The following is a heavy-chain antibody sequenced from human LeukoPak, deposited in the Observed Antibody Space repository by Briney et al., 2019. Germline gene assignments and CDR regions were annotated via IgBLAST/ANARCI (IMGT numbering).Heavy chain of an antibody. Sequence: PSETLSLTCAVYGGSFSGYYWSWIRQPPGKGLEWIGEINHSGSTNYNPSLKSRVTISVDTSKNQFSLKLSSVTAADTAVYYCARRYYYGSGSRHFDYWGQGTLVTVSS. CDR1: GGSFSGYY. J-gene: IGHJ4*02. V-gene: IGHV4-34*01. CDR2: INHSGST. D-gene: IGHD3-10*01. CDR3: ARRYYYGSGSRHFDY.